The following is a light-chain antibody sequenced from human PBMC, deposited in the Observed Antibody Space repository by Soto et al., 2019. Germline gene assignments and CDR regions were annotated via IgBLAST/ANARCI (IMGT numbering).Light chain of an antibody. V-gene: IGKV3-11*01. CDR2: DAS. CDR1: QSVSSN. Sequence: ETVLTQSPATLSLSPGEGATLSCRASQSVSSNLAWYQQKPGQAPRLLIYDASNSATGIPARFSGSGSGTDFTLTISSLEPEDFAVYYCQQRRNWPRTFGQGTKVEVK. J-gene: IGKJ1*01. CDR3: QQRRNWPRT.